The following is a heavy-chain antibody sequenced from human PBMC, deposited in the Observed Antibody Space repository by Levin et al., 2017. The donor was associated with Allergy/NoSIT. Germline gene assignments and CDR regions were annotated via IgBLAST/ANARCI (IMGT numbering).Heavy chain of an antibody. D-gene: IGHD3-10*01. CDR1: GGSFSGYY. J-gene: IGHJ4*02. Sequence: PSETLSLTCAVYGGSFSGYYWSWIRQPPGKGLEWIGEINHSGSTNYNPSLKSRVTISVDTSKNQFSLKLSSVTAADTAVYYCARETANRLEYGSGSSLWGSFGPTRNGKYYFDYWGQGTLVTVSS. CDR3: ARETANRLEYGSGSSLWGSFGPTRNGKYYFDY. CDR2: INHSGST. V-gene: IGHV4-34*01.